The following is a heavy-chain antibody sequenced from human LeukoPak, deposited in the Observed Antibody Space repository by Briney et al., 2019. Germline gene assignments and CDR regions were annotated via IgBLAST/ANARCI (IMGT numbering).Heavy chain of an antibody. D-gene: IGHD3-22*01. V-gene: IGHV1-46*01. CDR2: INPSGGST. J-gene: IGHJ4*02. CDR3: ARDSEYDSSGMNFDY. CDR1: GYTFTSYY. Sequence: ASVKVSCKASGYTFTSYYMHWVRQAPGQGLEWMGIINPSGGSTSYAQKFQGRVTMTRDTSTSTVYMELSSLGSEDTAVYYCARDSEYDSSGMNFDYWGQGTLVTVSS.